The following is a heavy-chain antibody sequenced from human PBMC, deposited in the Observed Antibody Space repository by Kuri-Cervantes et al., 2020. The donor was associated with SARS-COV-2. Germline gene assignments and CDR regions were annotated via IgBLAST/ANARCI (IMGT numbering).Heavy chain of an antibody. V-gene: IGHV4-39*01. Sequence: SETRSLTWTVSRRSTTGSGYYWAWIRQPPGKGLEWIGQIHYREPTHYNPSLKSRATISVDTSKNQFSLKLSSVTAVDTAVYYCVKGGARITNSGVVIANWFDPWGQGTVVTVSS. CDR2: IHYREPT. J-gene: IGHJ5*02. D-gene: IGHD3-3*01. CDR3: VKGGARITNSGVVIANWFDP. CDR1: RRSTTGSGYY.